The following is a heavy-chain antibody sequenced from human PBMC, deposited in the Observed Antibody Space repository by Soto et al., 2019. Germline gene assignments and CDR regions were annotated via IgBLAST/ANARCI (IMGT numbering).Heavy chain of an antibody. CDR3: ARGGALSTSWYWGDGLDS. D-gene: IGHD6-13*01. V-gene: IGHV1-69*06. Sequence: SVKVSFKASGYSFSSHAITWVRQAPGQGLEWMGGIIPVFGTPSYAQKFQGRVTISADKSTNTSYLELRSLRSEDTAVYYCARGGALSTSWYWGDGLDSWGQGTQVTVSS. CDR1: GYSFSSHA. J-gene: IGHJ4*02. CDR2: IIPVFGTP.